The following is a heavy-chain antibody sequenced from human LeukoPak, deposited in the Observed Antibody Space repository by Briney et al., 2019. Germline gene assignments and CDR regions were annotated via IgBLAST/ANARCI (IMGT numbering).Heavy chain of an antibody. D-gene: IGHD2-2*01. CDR1: GGSISSGDYY. V-gene: IGHV4-30-4*08. Sequence: SETLSLTCTVSGGSISSGDYYWSWIRQPPGKGLEWIGYIYYSGSPYYNPSLKSRVTISVDTSKNQFSLKLSSVTAADTAVYYCARELGYCSSTSCYPDYWGQGTLVTVSS. CDR3: ARELGYCSSTSCYPDY. CDR2: IYYSGSP. J-gene: IGHJ4*02.